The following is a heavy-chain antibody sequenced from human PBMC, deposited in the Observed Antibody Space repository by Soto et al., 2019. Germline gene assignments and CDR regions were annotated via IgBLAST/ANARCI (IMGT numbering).Heavy chain of an antibody. D-gene: IGHD2-21*01. J-gene: IGHJ1*01. CDR2: IDPSDGSA. V-gene: IGHV1-46*03. Sequence: QVQLVQSGAEVKKPGASVKVSCKAPGYTFTAYYIHWVRLAPGQGLEWMGMIDPSDGSASYAQELQGRVSMNGDTSSSTVYMELRGLRSDDTAVYYCAGDEGLRDCGGSRCNRYFQHWGQGALVTVSS. CDR1: GYTFTAYY. CDR3: AGDEGLRDCGGSRCNRYFQH.